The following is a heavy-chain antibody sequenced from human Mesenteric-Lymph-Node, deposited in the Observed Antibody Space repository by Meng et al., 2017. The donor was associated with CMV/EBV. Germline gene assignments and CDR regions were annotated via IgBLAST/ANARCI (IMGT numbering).Heavy chain of an antibody. D-gene: IGHD3-22*01. J-gene: IGHJ6*02. CDR2: VNSDGSST. Sequence: GESLKISCAASGFSFSTSWMHWVRQAPGKGLVWVSRVNSDGSSTTYADSAKGRFTISRDNAKNTLFLQMNSLRAEDTAVYYCARATYLYDSSNYYKGGGMDVWGQGTTVTVSS. V-gene: IGHV3-74*01. CDR1: GFSFSTSW. CDR3: ARATYLYDSSNYYKGGGMDV.